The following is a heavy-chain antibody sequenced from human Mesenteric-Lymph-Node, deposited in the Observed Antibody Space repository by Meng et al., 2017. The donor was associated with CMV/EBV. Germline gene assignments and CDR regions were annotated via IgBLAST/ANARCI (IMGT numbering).Heavy chain of an antibody. CDR1: GFAFTDYV. D-gene: IGHD1/OR15-1a*01. J-gene: IGHJ4*02. Sequence: GESLKISCVASGFAFTDYVMNWVRQAPGKGLEWVSLITGSSTYTYYADSVKGRFPISRDNTKNSLYLQMNSLRAEDTAVYFCARDPQEHELTLDYWGQGTLVTVSS. CDR3: ARDPQEHELTLDY. CDR2: ITGSSTYT. V-gene: IGHV3-21*01.